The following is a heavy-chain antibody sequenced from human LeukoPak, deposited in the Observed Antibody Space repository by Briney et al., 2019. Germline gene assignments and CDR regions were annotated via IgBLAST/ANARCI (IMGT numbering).Heavy chain of an antibody. J-gene: IGHJ4*02. D-gene: IGHD6-13*01. CDR1: GGSFSGDY. V-gene: IGHV4-59*06. CDR3: ASRYRTTH. Sequence: SETLSLTCAVDGGSFSGDYWSWIRQPPGKGLEWIGYIYYSGSTYYNPSLKNRVTISLDTSKNQFSLKLSSVTAADTAVYYCASRYRTTHWGQGTLVTVSS. CDR2: IYYSGST.